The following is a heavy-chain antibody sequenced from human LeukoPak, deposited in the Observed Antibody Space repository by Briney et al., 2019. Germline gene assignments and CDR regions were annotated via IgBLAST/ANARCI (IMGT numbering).Heavy chain of an antibody. J-gene: IGHJ6*02. D-gene: IGHD1-26*01. CDR1: GGSISSYY. CDR2: MYHSGST. CDR3: ARGGSGSYYSVYYAVDV. V-gene: IGHV4-59*01. Sequence: PSGTLSLTCTVSGGSISSYYWNWIRQPPGKGLEWIGYMYHSGSTSYNPSLKSRVTISVDTSKNRFSLRLTSVTAADTAVYYCARGGSGSYYSVYYAVDVWGQGTTVTVS.